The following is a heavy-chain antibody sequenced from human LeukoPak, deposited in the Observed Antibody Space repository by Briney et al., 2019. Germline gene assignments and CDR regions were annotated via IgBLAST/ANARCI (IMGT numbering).Heavy chain of an antibody. J-gene: IGHJ3*02. D-gene: IGHD4-17*01. CDR3: ARAATVTTSGGAFDI. Sequence: PGRSLRLSCAASGFTFSSYAMHWVRQAPGKGLEWVAVISYDGSNKYYADSVKGRFTISRDNSKNTLYLQMNSLRAEDTAVYYCARAATVTTSGGAFDIWGQGTMVTVSS. V-gene: IGHV3-30-3*01. CDR2: ISYDGSNK. CDR1: GFTFSSYA.